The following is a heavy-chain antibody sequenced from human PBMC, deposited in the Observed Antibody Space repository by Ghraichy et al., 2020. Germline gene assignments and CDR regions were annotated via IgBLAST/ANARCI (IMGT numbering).Heavy chain of an antibody. J-gene: IGHJ5*02. Sequence: SETLSLTCTVSGGSISSYYWSWIRQPPGKGLEWIGYIYYSGSTNYNPSLKSRVTISVDTSKNQFSLKLSSVTAADTAVYYCARDGAYGDYPPYNWFDPWGQGTLVTVSS. CDR3: ARDGAYGDYPPYNWFDP. V-gene: IGHV4-59*01. D-gene: IGHD4-17*01. CDR2: IYYSGST. CDR1: GGSISSYY.